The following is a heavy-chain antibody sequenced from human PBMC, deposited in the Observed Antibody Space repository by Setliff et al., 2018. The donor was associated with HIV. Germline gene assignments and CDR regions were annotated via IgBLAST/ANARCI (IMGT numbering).Heavy chain of an antibody. CDR3: ARDPTYGDYVGDWCC. J-gene: IGHJ4*02. CDR2: IYPGDSDI. Sequence: GESLKISCKGSGYSFTSYWIAWVRQMPGKGLEWMAIIYPGDSDIRYSPSFQDHVTISADKSISTAYLQWSSLKASDTAMYYCARDPTYGDYVGDWCCWGQGTLVTVSS. CDR1: GYSFTSYW. D-gene: IGHD4-17*01. V-gene: IGHV5-51*01.